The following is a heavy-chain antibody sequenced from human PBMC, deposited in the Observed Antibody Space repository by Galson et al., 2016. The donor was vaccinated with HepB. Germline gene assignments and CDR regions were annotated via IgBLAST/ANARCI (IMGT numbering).Heavy chain of an antibody. Sequence: SVKVSCKASGGTFSNYGISWVRPAPGQGLEYMGGIIPILGTPNYAQKFQVRVTLTADESTSTAYMEVSSLRSADTAAYYCARTIVRLLLNSLYQYGMDVCGQGTTVTVSS. CDR1: GGTFSNYG. V-gene: IGHV1-69*13. J-gene: IGHJ6*02. CDR3: ARTIVRLLLNSLYQYGMDV. D-gene: IGHD2/OR15-2a*01. CDR2: IIPILGTP.